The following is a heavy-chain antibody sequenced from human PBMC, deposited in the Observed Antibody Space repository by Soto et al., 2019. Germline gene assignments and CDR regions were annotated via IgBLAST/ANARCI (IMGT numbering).Heavy chain of an antibody. CDR1: GFTFSNYW. D-gene: IGHD3-10*01. V-gene: IGHV3-7*01. CDR3: VRDSYSYGSGSYRFDY. J-gene: IGHJ4*02. CDR2: IKQDGSEK. Sequence: GESLKISCAASGFTFSNYWMSWVRQAPGKGLEWVANIKQDGSEKYYVDSVKGRFTISRDNTKNSLYLQMNSLRAEDTAVFYCVRDSYSYGSGSYRFDYWGPGTLVTVSS.